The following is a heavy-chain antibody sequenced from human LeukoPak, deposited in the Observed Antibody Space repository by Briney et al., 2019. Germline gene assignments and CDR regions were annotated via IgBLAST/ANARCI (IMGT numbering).Heavy chain of an antibody. V-gene: IGHV3-15*01. CDR3: ATEWSSGYPAPEYFQH. CDR1: GFTFANAW. Sequence: GGSLRLSCAASGFTFANAWMSWVRQAPGKGLEWVGRIKSNTDDGTADYAAPVKGRLTISRDDSKNTLYLQMNSLKTEDTAVYYCATEWSSGYPAPEYFQHWGQGTLVTVSS. D-gene: IGHD3-16*01. CDR2: IKSNTDDGTA. J-gene: IGHJ1*01.